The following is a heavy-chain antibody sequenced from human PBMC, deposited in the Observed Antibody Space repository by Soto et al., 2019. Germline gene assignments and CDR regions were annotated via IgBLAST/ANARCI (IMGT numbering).Heavy chain of an antibody. CDR3: ARGYYDFWSGYAPYNWFDP. CDR1: GGSISSGDYY. CDR2: IYYSGST. Sequence: LSETLSLTCTVSGGSISSGDYYWSWIRQPPGKGLEWIGYIYYSGSTYYNPSLKSRVTISVDTSKNQFSLKLSSVTAADTAVYYCARGYYDFWSGYAPYNWFDPWGQGTLVTVSS. D-gene: IGHD3-3*01. V-gene: IGHV4-30-4*01. J-gene: IGHJ5*02.